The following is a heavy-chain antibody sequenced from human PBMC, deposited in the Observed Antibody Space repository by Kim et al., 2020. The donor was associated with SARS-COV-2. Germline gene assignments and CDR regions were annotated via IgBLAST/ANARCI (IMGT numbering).Heavy chain of an antibody. Sequence: QKFQGRVTITADESTSTAYMELSSLRSEDTAVYYCARALSAGGEYWYFDLWGRGTLVTVSS. CDR3: ARALSAGGEYWYFDL. D-gene: IGHD3-10*01. V-gene: IGHV1-69*01. J-gene: IGHJ2*01.